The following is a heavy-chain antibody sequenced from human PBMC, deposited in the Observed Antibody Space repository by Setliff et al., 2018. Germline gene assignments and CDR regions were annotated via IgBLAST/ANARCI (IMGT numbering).Heavy chain of an antibody. D-gene: IGHD2-21*01. CDR2: ISPDSGET. J-gene: IGHJ5*02. CDR3: PTSRAPRVVLAADLDL. CDR1: GFNFITYG. V-gene: IGHV1-18*01. Sequence: GASVKVSCKTSGFNFITYGFSWVRQAPGQGLEWMGWISPDSGETNNAQKFQDRLSVTADTSSKIIYRDLRSLTSADTAVYFCPTSRAPRVVLAADLDLWGQGTLVTV.